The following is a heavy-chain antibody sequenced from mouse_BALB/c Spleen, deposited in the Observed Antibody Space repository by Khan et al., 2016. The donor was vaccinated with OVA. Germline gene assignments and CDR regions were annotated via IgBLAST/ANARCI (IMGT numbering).Heavy chain of an antibody. CDR1: GFSLTSYG. Sequence: QVQLQQSGPGLVQPSQSLSITCTVSGFSLTSYGVHWVRQSPGKGLEWLGVIWSGGTTDYNAAFLSRLSISKDNSKSQVFFKMNSLQANDTAIYYWARNGDYVHWYFDVWGAGTTVTVSS. CDR3: ARNGDYVHWYFDV. CDR2: IWSGGTT. V-gene: IGHV2-2*02. J-gene: IGHJ1*01. D-gene: IGHD2-13*01.